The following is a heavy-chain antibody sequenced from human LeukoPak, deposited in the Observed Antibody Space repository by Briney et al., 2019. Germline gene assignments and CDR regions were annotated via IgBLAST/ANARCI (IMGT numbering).Heavy chain of an antibody. Sequence: GGSLRLXCAASGFTFSSYAMSWVRQAPGKELERVSSISSSSSYIYYADSVKGRFTISRDNAKNSLYLQMNSLRAEDTAVYYCARADDYGDSDAFDIWGQGTMVTVSS. J-gene: IGHJ3*02. CDR3: ARADDYGDSDAFDI. D-gene: IGHD4-17*01. CDR2: ISSSSSYI. CDR1: GFTFSSYA. V-gene: IGHV3-21*01.